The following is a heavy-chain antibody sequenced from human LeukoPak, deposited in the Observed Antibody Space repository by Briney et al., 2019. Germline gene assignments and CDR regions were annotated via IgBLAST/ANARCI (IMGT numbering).Heavy chain of an antibody. CDR2: IIAANGNT. Sequence: ASVKVSCKASGYTFTGYYMHWVRQAPGQGLEWMGWIIAANGNTKYSQKFQGRVSFTRDTSASTAYMELSSLRSEDTAIYYCAREWELTMAAPGYWGQGTLVTVSS. V-gene: IGHV1-3*01. CDR3: AREWELTMAAPGY. J-gene: IGHJ4*02. CDR1: GYTFTGYY. D-gene: IGHD1-26*01.